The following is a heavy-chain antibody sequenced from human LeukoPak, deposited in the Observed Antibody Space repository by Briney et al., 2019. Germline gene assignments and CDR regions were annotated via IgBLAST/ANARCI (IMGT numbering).Heavy chain of an antibody. J-gene: IGHJ4*02. D-gene: IGHD3-22*01. CDR2: MNPNSGNT. CDR3: ARADYDSSGSTRKQIDY. CDR1: GYTLTELS. V-gene: IGHV1-8*01. Sequence: ASVKVSCKVSGYTLTELSMHWVRQATGQGLEWMGWMNPNSGNTGYAQKLQGRVTMTRNTSISTAYMELSSLRSEDTAVYYCARADYDSSGSTRKQIDYWGQGTLVTVSS.